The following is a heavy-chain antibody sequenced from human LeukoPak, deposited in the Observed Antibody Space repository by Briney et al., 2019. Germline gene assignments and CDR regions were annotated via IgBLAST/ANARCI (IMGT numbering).Heavy chain of an antibody. CDR1: GGSISSSSYY. CDR3: ARHGTGYCSSTSCSEKAFDI. V-gene: IGHV4-61*05. J-gene: IGHJ3*02. CDR2: IYYSGST. D-gene: IGHD2-2*01. Sequence: SETLSLTCTVSGGSISSSSYYWSWIRQPPGKGLEWIGYIYYSGSTNYNPSLKSRVTISVDTSKNQFSLKLSSVTAADTAVYYCARHGTGYCSSTSCSEKAFDIWGQGTMVTVSS.